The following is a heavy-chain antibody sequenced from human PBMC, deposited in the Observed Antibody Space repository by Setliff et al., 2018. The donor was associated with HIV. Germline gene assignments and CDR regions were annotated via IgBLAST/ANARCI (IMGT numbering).Heavy chain of an antibody. CDR3: ASGSGYCKNGVCYIGVHRTPDKYYFDS. Sequence: SVKVSCKASGGTFNTYGMNWVRQAPGQGPEWMGGIIPIAKSPNYAQKFQDRVTITADESTRTAYMELSNLRSEDTALSYCASGSGYCKNGVCYIGVHRTPDKYYFDSWGQGALVTVSS. CDR2: IIPIAKSP. D-gene: IGHD2-8*01. V-gene: IGHV1-69*13. CDR1: GGTFNTYG. J-gene: IGHJ4*02.